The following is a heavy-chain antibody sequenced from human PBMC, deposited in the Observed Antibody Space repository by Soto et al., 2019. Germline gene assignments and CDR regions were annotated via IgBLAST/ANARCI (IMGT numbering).Heavy chain of an antibody. CDR3: ARHPIWALGIGNVKKGGLDV. V-gene: IGHV4-39*01. J-gene: IGHJ6*02. CDR2: IYYSGST. D-gene: IGHD3-16*01. CDR1: GGSISRSSYH. Sequence: SETLSLTCTVSGGSISRSSYHWGWIRQPPGKGLEWIGSIYYSGSTYYNPSLKSRVTISVDTSKSQFSLKLSSVTAADTAVYYCARHPIWALGIGNVKKGGLDVWGQGTTVTVSS.